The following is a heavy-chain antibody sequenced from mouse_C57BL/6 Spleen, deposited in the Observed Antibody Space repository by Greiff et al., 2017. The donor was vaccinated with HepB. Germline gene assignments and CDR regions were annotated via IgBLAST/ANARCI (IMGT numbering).Heavy chain of an antibody. CDR3: ARPGDYAMDY. Sequence: EVKLVESGGGLVKPGGSLKLSCAASGFTFSDYGMHWVRQAPEKGLEWVAYISSGSSTIYYADTVKGRFTISRDNAKNTLFLQMTSLRSEDTAMYYCARPGDYAMDYWGQGTSVTVSS. V-gene: IGHV5-17*01. D-gene: IGHD1-1*02. CDR1: GFTFSDYG. CDR2: ISSGSSTI. J-gene: IGHJ4*01.